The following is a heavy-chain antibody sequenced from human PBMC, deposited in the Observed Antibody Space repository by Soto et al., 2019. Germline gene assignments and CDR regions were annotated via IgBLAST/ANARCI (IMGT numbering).Heavy chain of an antibody. CDR1: GFSFRSYA. V-gene: IGHV3-23*01. CDR3: AKSHVCSGGSCADCFDY. CDR2: ISGSGGST. J-gene: IGHJ4*02. D-gene: IGHD2-15*01. Sequence: GGSLRLSCAASGFSFRSYAMSWVRQAPGKGLEWVSAISGSGGSTYYADSVKGRITISRDNSKNTLYLQMNSLRAEDTAVYYCAKSHVCSGGSCADCFDYWGQGTLVTVSS.